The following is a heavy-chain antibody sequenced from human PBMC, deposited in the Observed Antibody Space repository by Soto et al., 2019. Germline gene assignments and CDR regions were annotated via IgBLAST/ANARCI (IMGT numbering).Heavy chain of an antibody. J-gene: IGHJ3*02. CDR3: AGDHNWKYDAFDI. Sequence: PGGSLRLSCAASGFTFSSYAMNWVRQAPGKGLEWVSTIGGSGVSTYFADSVKGRFTISRDNSKNTLYLQMNNLTAEDTAVYYCAGDHNWKYDAFDIWGQGTMVTVSS. CDR2: IGGSGVST. CDR1: GFTFSSYA. V-gene: IGHV3-23*01. D-gene: IGHD1-7*01.